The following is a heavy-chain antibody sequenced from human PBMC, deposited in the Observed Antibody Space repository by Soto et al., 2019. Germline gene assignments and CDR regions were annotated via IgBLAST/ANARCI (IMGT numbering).Heavy chain of an antibody. J-gene: IGHJ6*02. Sequence: EVQLLESGGGLVQPGGSLRLSCTASQFSLSGSVIYWVRQAPGKGLEWVSAISESGAYTNYADSVRGRFTISIDNSKNTVYLEMNSLRGDDTARYFCAKLAIRLSYSGTDFWGQGTTVTVSS. D-gene: IGHD3-16*02. CDR1: QFSLSGSV. V-gene: IGHV3-23*01. CDR2: ISESGAYT. CDR3: AKLAIRLSYSGTDF.